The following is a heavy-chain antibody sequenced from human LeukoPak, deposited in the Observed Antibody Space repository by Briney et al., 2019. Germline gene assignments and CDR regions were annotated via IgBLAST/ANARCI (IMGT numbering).Heavy chain of an antibody. CDR1: GFTVSSNY. J-gene: IGHJ3*02. Sequence: PGGSLRLSCAASGFTVSSNYMSWVRQAPGKGLEWVSVIYSGGSTYYADSVKGRFTISRDNSKNTLYLQMNSLRAEDTAVYYCARLYGDYSSDAFDIWGQGTMVTVSS. CDR2: IYSGGST. V-gene: IGHV3-66*01. CDR3: ARLYGDYSSDAFDI. D-gene: IGHD4-17*01.